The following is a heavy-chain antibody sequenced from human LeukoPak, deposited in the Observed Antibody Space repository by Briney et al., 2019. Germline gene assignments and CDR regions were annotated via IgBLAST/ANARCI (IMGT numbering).Heavy chain of an antibody. J-gene: IGHJ4*02. CDR3: ARARQGSWYDY. V-gene: IGHV1-3*01. CDR1: GYTFTGYY. Sequence: ASVKVSCKASGYTFTGYYMHWVRQAPGQRLEWMEWINAGNGNTKYSQKFQGRVTITRDTSASTAYMELSSLRSEDTAVYYCARARQGSWYDYWGQGTLVTVSS. CDR2: INAGNGNT. D-gene: IGHD6-13*01.